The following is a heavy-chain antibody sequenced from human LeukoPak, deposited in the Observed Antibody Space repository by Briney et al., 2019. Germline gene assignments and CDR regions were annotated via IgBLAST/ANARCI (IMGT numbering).Heavy chain of an antibody. J-gene: IGHJ4*02. D-gene: IGHD5-18*01. CDR1: GGSISSSSYF. Sequence: PSETLSLTCTVSGGSISSSSYFWGWIRQPPGKGLEWIGSIYYSGSTYYNPSFKSRVTISVDTSKNQFSLKLSSVTAADTAVYYSARRRPWIQLFDYWGQGTLVTVSS. CDR2: IYYSGST. CDR3: ARRRPWIQLFDY. V-gene: IGHV4-39*01.